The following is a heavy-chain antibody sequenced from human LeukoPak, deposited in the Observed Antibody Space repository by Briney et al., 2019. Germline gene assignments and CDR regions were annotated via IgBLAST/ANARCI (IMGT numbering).Heavy chain of an antibody. J-gene: IGHJ4*02. V-gene: IGHV3-30-3*01. Sequence: PGRSLRLSCAASGFTFSNYAMHWVRQAPGKGLEWVAVISYDGSNKYYADSVKGRFTISRDNSKNTLYLQMNGLRAEDTAVYYCARDFGGRRDGSGSYDYWGQGTLVTVSS. D-gene: IGHD3-10*01. CDR3: ARDFGGRRDGSGSYDY. CDR1: GFTFSNYA. CDR2: ISYDGSNK.